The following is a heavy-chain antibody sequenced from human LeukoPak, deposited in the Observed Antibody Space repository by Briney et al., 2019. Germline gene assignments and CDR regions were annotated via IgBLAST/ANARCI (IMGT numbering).Heavy chain of an antibody. Sequence: PSETLSLTCTVSGGSISSSYYWGCIRQPPGKGLEWIGSIYYSGTTYYNPSLKSRVTISVDTSKNQFSLKLSSVTAADTAVYYCAKHKSSTNYDSSDNWGQGTMVPVSS. CDR1: GGSISSSYY. CDR2: IYYSGTT. J-gene: IGHJ3*02. D-gene: IGHD2-2*01. V-gene: IGHV4-39*01. CDR3: AKHKSSTNYDSSDN.